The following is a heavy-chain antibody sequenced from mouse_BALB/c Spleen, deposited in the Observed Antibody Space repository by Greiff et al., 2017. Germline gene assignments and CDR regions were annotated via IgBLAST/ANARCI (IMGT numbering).Heavy chain of an antibody. CDR1: GFTFSSFG. D-gene: IGHD2-3*01. CDR2: ISSGSSTI. Sequence: EVKLVESGGGLVQPGGSRKLSCAASGFTFSSFGMHWVRQAPEKGLEWVAYISSGSSTIYYADTVKGRFTISRDNPKNTLYLQMSSLKSEDTAMYYCAREGGNGYYSAMDYWGQGTSVTVSS. V-gene: IGHV5-17*02. J-gene: IGHJ4*01. CDR3: AREGGNGYYSAMDY.